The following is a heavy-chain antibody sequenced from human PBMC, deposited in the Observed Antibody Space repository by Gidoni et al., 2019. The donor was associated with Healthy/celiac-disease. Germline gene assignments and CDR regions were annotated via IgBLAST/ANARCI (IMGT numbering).Heavy chain of an antibody. CDR1: GGSISSGDYY. CDR2: IYYSGST. CDR3: ARAPNIYDSSGYHPYYFDY. D-gene: IGHD3-22*01. J-gene: IGHJ4*02. Sequence: QVQLQESGPGLVKPSQTLSLTCTVSGGSISSGDYYWSWIRQPPGKGLEWIGYIYYSGSTYYNPSLKSRVTISVDTSKNQFSLKLSSVTAADTAVYYCARAPNIYDSSGYHPYYFDYWGQGTLVTVSS. V-gene: IGHV4-30-4*01.